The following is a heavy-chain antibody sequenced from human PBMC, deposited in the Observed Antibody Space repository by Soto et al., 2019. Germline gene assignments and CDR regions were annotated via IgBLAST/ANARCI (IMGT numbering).Heavy chain of an antibody. J-gene: IGHJ3*02. CDR3: ARERWLQFHAFDI. V-gene: IGHV3-21*01. CDR1: GFTFSSYS. CDR2: ISSSSSYI. D-gene: IGHD5-12*01. Sequence: GGSLRLSCAASGFTFSSYSMNWVRQAPGKGLEWVSSISSSSSYIYYADSVKGRFTISRDNAKNSLYLQMNSLRAEDTAVYYCARERWLQFHAFDIWGQGTMVTV.